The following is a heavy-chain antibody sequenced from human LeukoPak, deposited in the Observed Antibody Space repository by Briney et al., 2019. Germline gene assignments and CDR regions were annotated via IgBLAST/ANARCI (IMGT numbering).Heavy chain of an antibody. CDR2: IYYSGST. V-gene: IGHV4-39*01. Sequence: PSETLSLTCTVSGGSISSSSYYWGWIPQPPGEGLEWIRSIYYSGSTSYNPSLKSRVTISVDTSKNQFSLKLSSVTAADTAVYYCASLWFGESYDAFDIWGQGTMVTVSS. CDR1: GGSISSSSYY. D-gene: IGHD3-10*01. CDR3: ASLWFGESYDAFDI. J-gene: IGHJ3*02.